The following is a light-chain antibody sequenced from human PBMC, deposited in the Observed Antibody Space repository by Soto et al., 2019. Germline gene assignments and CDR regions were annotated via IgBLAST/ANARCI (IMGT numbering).Light chain of an antibody. CDR2: RNN. CDR3: AAWDDSLSGVL. Sequence: QSVLTQPPSASGTSGQRVTISCSGSTSNIGNNYVYWYQQLPRTAPKLLIYRNNQRPSGVPDRFSGSKSGTSASLVISGLRSEDEADYYCAAWDDSLSGVLFGGGTKLTVL. V-gene: IGLV1-47*01. J-gene: IGLJ2*01. CDR1: TSNIGNNY.